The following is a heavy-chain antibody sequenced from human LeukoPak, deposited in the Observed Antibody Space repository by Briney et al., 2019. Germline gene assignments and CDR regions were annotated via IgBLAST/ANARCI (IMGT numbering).Heavy chain of an antibody. V-gene: IGHV4-59*01. CDR2: IYYSGST. CDR1: GGSISSYY. CDR3: ATTVTHNWFDP. D-gene: IGHD4-17*01. J-gene: IGHJ5*02. Sequence: PSETLSLTCTVSGGSISSYYWRWIRQPPGKGREWIGYIYYSGSTNYNPSLKSRVTISVDTSKNQFSLKLSSVTAADTAVYYCATTVTHNWFDPWGQGTLVTVSS.